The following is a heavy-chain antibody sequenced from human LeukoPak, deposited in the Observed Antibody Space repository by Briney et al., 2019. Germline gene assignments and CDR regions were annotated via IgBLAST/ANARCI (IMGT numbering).Heavy chain of an antibody. V-gene: IGHV3-21*01. J-gene: IGHJ3*02. CDR3: ARGRSITLLRGVAMSDGFDI. CDR1: GFTFTSYG. D-gene: IGHD3-10*01. CDR2: IDTSGSYI. Sequence: GGSLRLSCTASGFTFTSYGMNWVRQAPGKGLEWVSFIDTSGSYIYYGDSLKGRVTISRDNAKNSLYLQMNGLRAEDTAVYYCARGRSITLLRGVAMSDGFDIWGQGALVTVSS.